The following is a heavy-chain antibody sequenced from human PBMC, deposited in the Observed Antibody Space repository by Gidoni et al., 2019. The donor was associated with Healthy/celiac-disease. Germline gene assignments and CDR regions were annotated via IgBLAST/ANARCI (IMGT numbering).Heavy chain of an antibody. CDR3: ARSHTMVRGVIITENWFDP. Sequence: QVTLKESGPVLVKPTETLTLTCTVSGFSLSNARTGVRWIRQPPGKALEWLAHIFSNDEKSYSTSLKSRLTISKDTSKSQVVLTMTNMDPVDTATYYCARSHTMVRGVIITENWFDPWGQGTLVTVSS. CDR2: IFSNDEK. J-gene: IGHJ5*02. V-gene: IGHV2-26*01. D-gene: IGHD3-10*01. CDR1: GFSLSNARTG.